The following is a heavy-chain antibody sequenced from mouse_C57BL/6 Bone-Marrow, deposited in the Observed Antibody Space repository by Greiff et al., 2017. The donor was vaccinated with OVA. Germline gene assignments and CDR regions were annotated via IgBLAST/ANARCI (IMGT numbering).Heavy chain of an antibody. CDR3: TTVDYYGPWFAY. CDR1: GFNIKDDY. CDR2: IDPENGDT. D-gene: IGHD1-1*01. Sequence: VQLQQSGAELVRPGASVKLSCTASGFNIKDDYMHWVKQRPEQGLEWIGWIDPENGDTAYASKFQGKATITADPSSNTAYLQLSSLTSEDTAVYYCTTVDYYGPWFAYWGQGTLVTVSA. J-gene: IGHJ3*01. V-gene: IGHV14-4*01.